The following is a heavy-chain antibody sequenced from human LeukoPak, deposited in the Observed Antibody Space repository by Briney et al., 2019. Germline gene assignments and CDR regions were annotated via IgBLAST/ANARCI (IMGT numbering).Heavy chain of an antibody. CDR3: ARLRQWLVAYYFDY. D-gene: IGHD6-19*01. CDR1: GYTFTGYY. V-gene: IGHV1-2*02. Sequence: RVAPVKVSCKASGYTFTGYYMHWVRQAPGQGLEWMGWINPTSGGTNYAQKFQGRVTLTRDTSISTAYMELSRLRSDDTAVYYCARLRQWLVAYYFDYWGQGTLVTVSS. J-gene: IGHJ4*02. CDR2: INPTSGGT.